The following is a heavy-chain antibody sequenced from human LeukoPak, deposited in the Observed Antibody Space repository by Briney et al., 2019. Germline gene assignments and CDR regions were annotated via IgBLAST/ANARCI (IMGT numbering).Heavy chain of an antibody. D-gene: IGHD3-22*01. V-gene: IGHV1-2*02. Sequence: EASVKVSCKASGYTFTGYYMHWVRQAPGQGLEWMGWINPNSGGTNYAQKFQGRVTMTRDTSISTAYMELSRLRSDDTAVYYRARLASLYDSSGYYWGDYWGQGTLVTVSS. J-gene: IGHJ4*02. CDR3: ARLASLYDSSGYYWGDY. CDR2: INPNSGGT. CDR1: GYTFTGYY.